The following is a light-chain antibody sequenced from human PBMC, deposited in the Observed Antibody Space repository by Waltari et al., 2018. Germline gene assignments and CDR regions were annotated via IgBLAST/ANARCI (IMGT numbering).Light chain of an antibody. Sequence: DIQMTQSPSSLSTSVENIVTITCRASRGIDAYLNWYQQQPGKAPKLLIYDASTLQRGVPTRFSGGGIGTDFTLTISDLQPDDFATYFCQQSYSAPFTFGRGTRLE. CDR1: RGIDAY. J-gene: IGKJ5*01. CDR3: QQSYSAPFT. CDR2: DAS. V-gene: IGKV1-39*01.